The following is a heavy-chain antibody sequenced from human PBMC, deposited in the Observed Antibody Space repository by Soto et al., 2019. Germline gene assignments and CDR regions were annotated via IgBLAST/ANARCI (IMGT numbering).Heavy chain of an antibody. V-gene: IGHV4-59*01. Sequence: PSETLSLTCIVPGGSISSYYWNWIRQAPGKGLEWIGYFYYSGITNYNPSLKSRVTISVDTSKNQFSLKLTSVTAADTAVYYCARPSSSIAAFDIWGQGTMVTVSS. J-gene: IGHJ3*02. CDR2: FYYSGIT. D-gene: IGHD6-6*01. CDR3: ARPSSSIAAFDI. CDR1: GGSISSYY.